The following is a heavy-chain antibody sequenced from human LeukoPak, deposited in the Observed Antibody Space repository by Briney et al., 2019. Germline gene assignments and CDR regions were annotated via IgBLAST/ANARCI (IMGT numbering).Heavy chain of an antibody. D-gene: IGHD2-15*01. CDR1: GFTFSSYA. CDR2: IYYSGGNT. Sequence: GGSLRLSCAASGFTFSSYAMSWVRQAPGEGLEWVSTIYYSGGNTYSADSVKGRFTISRDNAKNTLYLQMNSLRAEDTAVYYCAKDQGQAVVPRRFDYWGQGTLVTVSS. J-gene: IGHJ4*02. V-gene: IGHV3-23*01. CDR3: AKDQGQAVVPRRFDY.